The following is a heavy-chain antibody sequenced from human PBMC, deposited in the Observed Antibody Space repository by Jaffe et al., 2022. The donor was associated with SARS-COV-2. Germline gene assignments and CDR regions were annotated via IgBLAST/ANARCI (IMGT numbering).Heavy chain of an antibody. CDR2: ISDSGGNT. J-gene: IGHJ4*02. CDR1: GFTFSSYV. V-gene: IGHV3-23*04. Sequence: EVQLVESGGGLVQPGGSLRLSCAASGFTFSSYVMSWVRQGPGKGLEWVSSISDSGGNTYYADSVRGRFTISRDNSKNTLHLQMNSLRAEDTAKYYCAKWRWGSGYSWGQGTLVTVSS. CDR3: AKWRWGSGYS. D-gene: IGHD6-19*01.